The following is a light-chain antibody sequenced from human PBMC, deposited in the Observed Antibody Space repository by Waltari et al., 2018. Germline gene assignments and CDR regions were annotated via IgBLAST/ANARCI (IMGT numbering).Light chain of an antibody. CDR3: QTWDTGTAI. J-gene: IGLJ2*01. V-gene: IGLV3-1*01. Sequence: SYDLTQPPSVSVSPGQTASITCSGDQLGDKYISWYQQKTGQSPLLVIYQDNKRPSENPERFSGSSSGNTATLTISGTQAFDEADYYCQTWDTGTAIFGGGTKVTVL. CDR1: QLGDKY. CDR2: QDN.